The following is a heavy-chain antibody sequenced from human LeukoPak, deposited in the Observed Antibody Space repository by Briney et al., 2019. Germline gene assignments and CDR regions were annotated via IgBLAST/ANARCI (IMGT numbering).Heavy chain of an antibody. CDR3: ARDTHYYDSSGP. CDR2: IYHSGST. Sequence: SETLSLTCAVYGGSFSGYYWSWIRQPPGKGLEWIGEIYHSGSTNYNPSLKSRVTISVDKSKNQFSLKLSSVTAADTAVSYCARDTHYYDSSGPWGQGTLVTVSS. CDR1: GGSFSGYY. V-gene: IGHV4-34*01. D-gene: IGHD3-22*01. J-gene: IGHJ5*02.